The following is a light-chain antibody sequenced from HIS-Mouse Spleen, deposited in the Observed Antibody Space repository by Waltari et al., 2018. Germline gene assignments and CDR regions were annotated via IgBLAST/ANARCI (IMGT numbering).Light chain of an antibody. CDR3: YSTDSSGNHRV. J-gene: IGLJ2*01. CDR1: ALPKKY. Sequence: SYELTQPPSVSVSPGQTARITCSGDALPKKYAYWYQQKSGQAPVLVIYEDSKRPSGIPGRFSGSSSGTMATLTISGAQREDEADYYCYSTDSSGNHRVFGGGTKLTVL. CDR2: EDS. V-gene: IGLV3-10*01.